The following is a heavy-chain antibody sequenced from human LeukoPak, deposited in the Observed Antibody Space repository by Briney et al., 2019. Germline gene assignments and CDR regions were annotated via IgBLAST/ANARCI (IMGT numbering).Heavy chain of an antibody. CDR1: GFTFSSYG. V-gene: IGHV3-33*01. D-gene: IGHD6-13*01. J-gene: IGHJ4*02. CDR2: IWYDGSNK. CDR3: ARVVAAADFDY. Sequence: GGSLRLSCAASGFTFSSYGMHWVRQAPGKGLEWVAVIWYDGSNKYYADSVKGRFTISRDNAKNTLYLQMNSLRAEDTAVYYCARVVAAADFDYWGQGTLVTVSS.